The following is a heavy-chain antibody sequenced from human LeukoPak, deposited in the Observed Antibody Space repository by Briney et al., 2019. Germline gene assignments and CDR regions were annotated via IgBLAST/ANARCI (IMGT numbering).Heavy chain of an antibody. Sequence: GGSLRLSCADSGFTFSRYWMHWVRQAPGKGLVWVSHITTDGSSTSYADSVKGRFTISRDNAKNTLYLQMNSLRDEDTAAYYCARGAIAGANFDYWGPGTLVTVSS. V-gene: IGHV3-74*01. D-gene: IGHD1-26*01. CDR3: ARGAIAGANFDY. CDR1: GFTFSRYW. J-gene: IGHJ4*02. CDR2: ITTDGSST.